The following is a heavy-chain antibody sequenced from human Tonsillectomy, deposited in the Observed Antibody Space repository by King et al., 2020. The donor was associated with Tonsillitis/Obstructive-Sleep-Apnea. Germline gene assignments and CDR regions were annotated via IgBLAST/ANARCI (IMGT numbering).Heavy chain of an antibody. CDR3: AREMDVGAYDY. CDR2: INSGGST. J-gene: IGHJ4*02. Sequence: VQLVESGGGLIQPGGSLRLSCAASGFTVSGNSMSWVRQAPGTGLEWVSVINSGGSTHYADSVEGRFTIPGDNSKNTLYFQMNSLGAEDTAVYYCAREMDVGAYDYWGQGTLVTVSS. V-gene: IGHV3-53*01. D-gene: IGHD1-26*01. CDR1: GFTVSGNS.